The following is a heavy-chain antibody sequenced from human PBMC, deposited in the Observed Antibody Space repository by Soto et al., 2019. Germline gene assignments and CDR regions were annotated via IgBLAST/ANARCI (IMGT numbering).Heavy chain of an antibody. D-gene: IGHD6-13*01. CDR1: AFTFSSFE. J-gene: IGHJ4*02. V-gene: IGHV3-48*03. CDR3: ETARFDAYSSN. Sequence: GGSLRLSCAASAFTFSSFEMSWVRQAPGKGREWVSDISGSGGAIYYADSVKGRFTTSRDNAKNTLYLQMNSLRAEDTAVYYWETARFDAYSSNWGQGTQVTVSS. CDR2: ISGSGGAI.